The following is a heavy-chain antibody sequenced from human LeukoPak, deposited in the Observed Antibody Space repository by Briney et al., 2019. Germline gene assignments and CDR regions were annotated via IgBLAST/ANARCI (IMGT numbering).Heavy chain of an antibody. Sequence: ASVKVSCKASGYTFTSYGIGWVRQAPGQGLEWMGWISAYNGNTNYAQKLQGRVTMTTDTSTSTAYMELRSLRSDDTAVYYCARTQDYCSGGSCYLPWFDPWGQGTLVTVSS. CDR1: GYTFTSYG. CDR3: ARTQDYCSGGSCYLPWFDP. V-gene: IGHV1-18*04. J-gene: IGHJ5*02. D-gene: IGHD2-15*01. CDR2: ISAYNGNT.